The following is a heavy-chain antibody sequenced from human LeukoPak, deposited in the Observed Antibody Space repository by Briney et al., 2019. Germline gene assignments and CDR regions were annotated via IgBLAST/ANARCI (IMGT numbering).Heavy chain of an antibody. CDR3: ATEKVGYFAGY. CDR1: GFTFNLYA. D-gene: IGHD2-21*01. J-gene: IGHJ4*02. V-gene: IGHV3-30*04. Sequence: AGRSLRLSCGASGFTFNLYAMIGGRQAPGTGLEGVALISSDGSDKYYAVSVKGRFPLSRDYLKHALYLEVSSLRVEDPAIYYCATEKVGYFAGYWGQGTLVSVSS. CDR2: ISSDGSDK.